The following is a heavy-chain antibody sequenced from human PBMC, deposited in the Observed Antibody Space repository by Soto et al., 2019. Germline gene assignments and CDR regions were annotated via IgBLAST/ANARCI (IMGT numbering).Heavy chain of an antibody. V-gene: IGHV3-7*01. CDR1: VLTISSYW. CDR3: ARGYTVFGEVNRYHFEY. Sequence: PVGSLRLSCAASVLTISSYWMSCVRQSPGKWLGWVANIQQDGSAKYYADSVKGRFTISRDNAKNSLHLQMNSLRAEDTAVYYCARGYTVFGEVNRYHFEYWGQGIQVIVSS. D-gene: IGHD3-3*01. J-gene: IGHJ4*02. CDR2: IQQDGSAK.